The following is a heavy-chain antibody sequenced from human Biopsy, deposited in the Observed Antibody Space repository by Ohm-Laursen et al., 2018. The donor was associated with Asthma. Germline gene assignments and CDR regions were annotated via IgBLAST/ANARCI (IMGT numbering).Heavy chain of an antibody. CDR1: GGTLSSYA. Sequence: ASVKASCKASGGTLSSYAISWARQAPGQGLEWMGGIIPIFGTANYAQKFQGRVTITADESTSTAYMELSSLRSEDTAVYYCARDPHNSYLASLRTKFNYNYYGMDVWGQGTTVTVSS. J-gene: IGHJ6*02. D-gene: IGHD1-7*01. CDR3: ARDPHNSYLASLRTKFNYNYYGMDV. CDR2: IIPIFGTA. V-gene: IGHV1-69*13.